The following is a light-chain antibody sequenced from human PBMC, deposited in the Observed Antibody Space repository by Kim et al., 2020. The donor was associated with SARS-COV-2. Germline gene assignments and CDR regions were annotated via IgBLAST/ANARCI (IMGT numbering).Light chain of an antibody. CDR1: KLGDKY. CDR3: QAWDSSTALV. V-gene: IGLV3-1*01. Sequence: SYELTQSPSVSVSPGQTASITCSGDKLGDKYACWYQQKPGQSPVLVIYQDNQRPSGIPERFSGSNSGNTATLTISGTQAMDEADYYCQAWDSSTALVFGGGTQLTVL. CDR2: QDN. J-gene: IGLJ2*01.